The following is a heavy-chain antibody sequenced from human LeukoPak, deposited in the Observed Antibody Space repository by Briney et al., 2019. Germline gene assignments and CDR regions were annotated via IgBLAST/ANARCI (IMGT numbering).Heavy chain of an antibody. Sequence: PGGSLRLSCAASGFTFSSYEMNWVRQAPGKGLEWVSYTSSSGSTIYYADSVKGRFTISRDNAKNSLYLQMNSLRAEGTAVYYCAELGITMIGGVWGKGTTVTISS. CDR2: TSSSGSTI. V-gene: IGHV3-48*03. CDR1: GFTFSSYE. J-gene: IGHJ6*04. D-gene: IGHD3-10*02. CDR3: AELGITMIGGV.